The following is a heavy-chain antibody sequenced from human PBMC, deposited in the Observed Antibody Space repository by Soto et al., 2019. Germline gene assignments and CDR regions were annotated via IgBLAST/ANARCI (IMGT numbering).Heavy chain of an antibody. CDR3: ARHKSGGGSYPLDF. CDR2: LNPKDSFA. D-gene: IGHD3-10*01. V-gene: IGHV5-10-1*01. J-gene: IGHJ4*02. CDR1: GFIFTSYW. Sequence: SLKISCQASGFIFTSYWLSWVRQMPGKGLEWTGMLNPKDSFANYSPSFRGHVTISPDTSVTTAYLKWSSLKASDTAIYYCARHKSGGGSYPLDFWGQGTVVSVSS.